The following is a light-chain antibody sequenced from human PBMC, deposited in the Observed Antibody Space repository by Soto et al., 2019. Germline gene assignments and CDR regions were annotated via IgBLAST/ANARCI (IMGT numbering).Light chain of an antibody. CDR3: QQYNSYPRT. CDR1: QSISTH. J-gene: IGKJ1*01. V-gene: IGKV1-17*01. CDR2: AAS. Sequence: DIQMTQSPSSLSASVGDRVSITCRASQSISTHLSWYQQKPGKAPKLLIYAASSLQSGVPSRFSGSGSGTEFTLTISSLQPDDFATYYCQQYNSYPRTFGQGTKVDI.